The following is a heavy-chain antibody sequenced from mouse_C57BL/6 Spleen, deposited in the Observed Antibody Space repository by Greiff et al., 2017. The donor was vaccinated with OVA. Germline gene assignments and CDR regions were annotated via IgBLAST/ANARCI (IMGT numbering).Heavy chain of an antibody. J-gene: IGHJ4*01. CDR2: IRNKANGYTT. V-gene: IGHV7-3*01. CDR3: ARYSYYYGSSYYAMDY. D-gene: IGHD1-1*01. Sequence: DVMLVESGGGLVQPGGSLSLSCAASGFTFTDYYMSWVRQPPGKALEWLGFIRNKANGYTTEYSASVKGRFTISRDNSQSILYLQMNALRAEDSATYYCARYSYYYGSSYYAMDYWGQGTSVTVSS. CDR1: GFTFTDYY.